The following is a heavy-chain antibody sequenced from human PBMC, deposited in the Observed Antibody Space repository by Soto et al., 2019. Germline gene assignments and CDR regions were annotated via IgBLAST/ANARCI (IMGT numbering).Heavy chain of an antibody. D-gene: IGHD3-10*01. Sequence: GGSLRLSCAASGFTFSNAWMNWVRQAPGKGLEWVGRIKSKTDDGTTDYAAPVKGRFTISRDDSKNTLYLQMNSLKTEDTAVYYHTTERGSWGQGTLVTVSS. CDR1: GFTFSNAW. V-gene: IGHV3-15*07. CDR3: TTERGS. CDR2: IKSKTDDGTT. J-gene: IGHJ5*02.